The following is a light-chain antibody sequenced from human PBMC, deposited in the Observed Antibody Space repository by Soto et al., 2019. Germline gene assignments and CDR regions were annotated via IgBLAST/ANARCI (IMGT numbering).Light chain of an antibody. V-gene: IGLV2-14*01. J-gene: IGLJ1*01. Sequence: TQSGSERVYLAESFVLLCTGTSRDVGGYKYVSWYQQHPGKAPKLLIYDVSNRPSGVSNRFSGSKSGNTASLTISGLQAEDEADYYCSSYSSSSTPYVFGPVTKVTVL. CDR3: SSYSSSSTPYV. CDR1: SRDVGGYKY. CDR2: DVS.